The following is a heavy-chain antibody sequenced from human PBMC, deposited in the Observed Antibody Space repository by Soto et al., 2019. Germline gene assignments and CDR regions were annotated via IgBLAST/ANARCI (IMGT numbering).Heavy chain of an antibody. J-gene: IGHJ6*02. D-gene: IGHD3-10*01. CDR3: ARDKGGEFLKGSGMDV. Sequence: QMQLQESGAGLVKPSETLSLICSVSGDSITAYYLSWLRQSPGKELEWIGYIYANGDSNYNPSLKSRATISAVTSTTQFSLRLSSVTAADTGVYYCARDKGGEFLKGSGMDVWGQGTTVIVSS. CDR2: IYANGDS. V-gene: IGHV4-59*01. CDR1: GDSITAYY.